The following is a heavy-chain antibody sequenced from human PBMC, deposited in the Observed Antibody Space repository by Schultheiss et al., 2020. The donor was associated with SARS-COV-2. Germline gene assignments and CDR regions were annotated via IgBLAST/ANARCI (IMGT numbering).Heavy chain of an antibody. Sequence: GGSLRLSCAASGFTFSNAWMNWVRQAPGKGLEWVGRIKSKTDGGTTDYAAPVKGRFTISRDDSKNTLYLQMNSLRAEDTAVYYCARAKGGAARGYYYYGMDVWGQGTTVTVSS. J-gene: IGHJ6*02. V-gene: IGHV3-15*07. D-gene: IGHD6-6*01. CDR3: ARAKGGAARGYYYYGMDV. CDR1: GFTFSNAW. CDR2: IKSKTDGGTT.